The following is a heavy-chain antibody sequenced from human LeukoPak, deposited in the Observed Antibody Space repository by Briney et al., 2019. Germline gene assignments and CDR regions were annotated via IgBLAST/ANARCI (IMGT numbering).Heavy chain of an antibody. J-gene: IGHJ4*02. Sequence: PGGSLRLSCAASGFTFSTYWMTWVRQAPGKGLEWVANIKEDGSEMSCVDSVKGRFTISRDNAKNSLSLEMSSLRAEDTAVYYCARQRYSDYWGQGTLVTVSS. CDR3: ARQRYSDY. CDR1: GFTFSTYW. D-gene: IGHD2-15*01. V-gene: IGHV3-7*01. CDR2: IKEDGSEM.